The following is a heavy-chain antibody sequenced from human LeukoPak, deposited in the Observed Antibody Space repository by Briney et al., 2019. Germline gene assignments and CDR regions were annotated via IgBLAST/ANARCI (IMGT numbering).Heavy chain of an antibody. D-gene: IGHD6-13*01. V-gene: IGHV4-39*01. CDR2: IYYSGST. CDR3: ARLIAAAGPFDY. CDR1: GGSISSSSYY. Sequence: SETLSLTCTVSGGSISSSSYYWGWIRQPPGKGLEWIGSIYYSGSTYYNPSLKSRVTISVDTSKNQFSLKMSSVTAADTAVYYCARLIAAAGPFDYWGQGTLVTVSS. J-gene: IGHJ4*02.